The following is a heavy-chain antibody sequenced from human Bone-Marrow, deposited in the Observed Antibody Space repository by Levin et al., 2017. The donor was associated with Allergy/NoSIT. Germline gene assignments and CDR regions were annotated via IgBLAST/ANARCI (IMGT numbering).Heavy chain of an antibody. Sequence: GGSLRLSCSASGFAFSSFTMHWVRQAPGKRLEYLSAISSDGRSTYYADSMQGRFAISRDNSTNTLFLHMSSLRAEDTALYYCVKGTPWGDYWGQGTLVTVSS. CDR1: GFAFSSFT. CDR3: VKGTPWGDY. V-gene: IGHV3-64D*06. J-gene: IGHJ4*02. D-gene: IGHD3-16*01. CDR2: ISSDGRST.